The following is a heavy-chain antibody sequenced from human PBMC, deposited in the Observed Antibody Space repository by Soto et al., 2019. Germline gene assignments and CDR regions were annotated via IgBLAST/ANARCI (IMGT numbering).Heavy chain of an antibody. Sequence: EVQLLESGGGLVQPGGSLRLSCAASGFTFSSYAMSWVRQAPGKGLEWVSAISGSGGSTYYADSVKGRFTISRDNSKNTMYLQMNRLRAEDTAVYYCAKCSSSGWYSPTFDYWGQGTLVTVSS. CDR2: ISGSGGST. CDR1: GFTFSSYA. CDR3: AKCSSSGWYSPTFDY. V-gene: IGHV3-23*01. J-gene: IGHJ4*02. D-gene: IGHD6-19*01.